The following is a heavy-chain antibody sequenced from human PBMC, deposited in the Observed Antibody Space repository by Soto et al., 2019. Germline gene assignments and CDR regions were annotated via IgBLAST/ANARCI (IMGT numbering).Heavy chain of an antibody. V-gene: IGHV1-46*03. CDR1: GYTFTSYY. CDR2: INPSGGST. J-gene: IGHJ6*02. CDR3: AGDPRLLGMDV. Sequence: ASVKVSCKASGYTFTSYYMHWVPQAPGQGLEWMGIINPSGGSTSYAQKFQGRVTMTRDTSTSTVYMELSSLRSEDTAVYYCAGDPRLLGMDVWGQGTTVTVSS.